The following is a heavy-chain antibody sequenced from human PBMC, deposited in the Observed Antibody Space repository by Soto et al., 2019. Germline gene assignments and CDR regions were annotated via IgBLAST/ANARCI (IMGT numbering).Heavy chain of an antibody. V-gene: IGHV1-69*01. CDR3: ARAPCGGDCYFLPYFDS. D-gene: IGHD2-21*02. CDR1: RGTFSSYA. J-gene: IGHJ4*02. CDR2: TIPILGTA. Sequence: QVQLVQSGAEVKKPGSSVKVSCKASRGTFSSYAISWVRQAPGQGLEWMGGTIPILGTANYAQKFQGRVTITADESTSTAYMELSSLRSEDTAVYYCARAPCGGDCYFLPYFDSWGQGTLVTVSS.